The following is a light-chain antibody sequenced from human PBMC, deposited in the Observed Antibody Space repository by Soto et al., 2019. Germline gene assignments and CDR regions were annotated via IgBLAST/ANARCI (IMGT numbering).Light chain of an antibody. V-gene: IGKV1-13*02. J-gene: IGKJ5*01. CDR1: QDIRGA. CDR2: DAS. CDR3: HQFLSYPIT. Sequence: IQLTQSQASLSASVGERVTITCRASQDIRGALAWYQQSPGEAPQLLIYDASTLESGVPSRFSGSSSGTHFTLTISSLQPEEFAKYYCHQFLSYPITFGQGTRLEI.